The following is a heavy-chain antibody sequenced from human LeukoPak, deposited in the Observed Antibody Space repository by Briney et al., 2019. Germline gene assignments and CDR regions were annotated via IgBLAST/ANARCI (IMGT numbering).Heavy chain of an antibody. CDR1: GGSISSYY. Sequence: PSETLSLTCTVSGGSISSYYWSWIRQLPGKGLEWIGYIYYSGSTNYNPSLKSRVTISVDTSKNQFSLKLSSVTAADTAVYYCARVPLAPEATVFYYYDTWGQGTLVTVSS. V-gene: IGHV4-59*01. CDR3: ARVPLAPEATVFYYYDT. CDR2: IYYSGST. J-gene: IGHJ4*02. D-gene: IGHD3-3*01.